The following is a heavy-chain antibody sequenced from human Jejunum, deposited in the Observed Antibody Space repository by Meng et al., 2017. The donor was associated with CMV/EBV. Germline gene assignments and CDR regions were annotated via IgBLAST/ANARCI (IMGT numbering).Heavy chain of an antibody. CDR1: EYTLTDYY. D-gene: IGHD1-26*01. V-gene: IGHV1-2*02. Sequence: EYTLTDYYMHWVRQAPGQGLEWMGWINPNTGGTNYAQKFQGRVTMTRDTSTNTAYMELTRLRSDDTALYYCAKDGGSYLDYYFDYWGQGTLVTVSS. CDR2: INPNTGGT. J-gene: IGHJ4*02. CDR3: AKDGGSYLDYYFDY.